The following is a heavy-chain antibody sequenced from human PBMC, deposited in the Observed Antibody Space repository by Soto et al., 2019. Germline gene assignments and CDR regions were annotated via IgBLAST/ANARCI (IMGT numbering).Heavy chain of an antibody. CDR3: ARPDEGGYSSNHHYYYALDV. V-gene: IGHV1-69*13. Sequence: ASVKVSCKASGGTFRSYSISWVRQAPGQELEWMGGIIPIFDITNYAQKFQGRVTITADESTSTAYMELSSLGSDDTAVYYCARPDEGGYSSNHHYYYALDVWGQGTTVTVSS. D-gene: IGHD3-22*01. J-gene: IGHJ6*02. CDR1: GGTFRSYS. CDR2: IIPIFDIT.